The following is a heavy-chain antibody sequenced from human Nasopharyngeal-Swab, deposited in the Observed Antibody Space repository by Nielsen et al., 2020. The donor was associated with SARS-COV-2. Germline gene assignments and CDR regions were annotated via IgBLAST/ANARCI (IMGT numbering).Heavy chain of an antibody. J-gene: IGHJ4*02. V-gene: IGHV3-11*06. CDR1: GFTFSDYY. CDR3: ARGSQWLVGPHGY. D-gene: IGHD6-19*01. Sequence: GESLKISCAAPGFTFSDYYMSWIRQAPGKGLEWVSYISSSSSYTNYADSVKGRFTISRDNAKNSLYLQMNSLRAEDTAVYYCARGSQWLVGPHGYWGQGTLVTVSS. CDR2: ISSSSSYT.